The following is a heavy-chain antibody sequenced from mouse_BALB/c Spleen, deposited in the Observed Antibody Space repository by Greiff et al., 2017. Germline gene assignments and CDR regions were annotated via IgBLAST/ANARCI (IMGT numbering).Heavy chain of an antibody. CDR3: ARSGYGNYEGVDY. Sequence: EVQRVESGGGLVQPGGSLKLSCAASGFTFSSFGMHWVRQAPEKGLEWVAYISSGSSTIYYADTVKGRFTISRDNPKNTLFLQMTSLRSEDTAMYYCARSGYGNYEGVDYWGQGTTLTVSS. J-gene: IGHJ2*01. CDR1: GFTFSSFG. V-gene: IGHV5-17*02. D-gene: IGHD2-10*02. CDR2: ISSGSSTI.